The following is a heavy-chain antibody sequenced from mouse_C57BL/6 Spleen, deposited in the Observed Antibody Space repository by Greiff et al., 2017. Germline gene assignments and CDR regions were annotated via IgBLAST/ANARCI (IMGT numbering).Heavy chain of an antibody. D-gene: IGHD4-1*02. V-gene: IGHV14-3*01. Sequence: VQLKQSVAELVRPGASVKLSCTASGFNIKNTSLHWVKQRPEQGLEWIGTLHPANGNTKYAPKFQGKATITADTSSNTAYLQLSSLTSEDTAIYYCAPTDWYFDVWGTGTTVTVSS. CDR3: APTDWYFDV. J-gene: IGHJ1*03. CDR2: LHPANGNT. CDR1: GFNIKNTS.